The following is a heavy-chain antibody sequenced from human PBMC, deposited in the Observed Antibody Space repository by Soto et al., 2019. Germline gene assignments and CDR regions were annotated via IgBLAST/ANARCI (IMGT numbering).Heavy chain of an antibody. V-gene: IGHV3-21*04. J-gene: IGHJ4*02. CDR2: ISSSSSYI. CDR3: AKLVSSSWYPSYFDY. D-gene: IGHD6-13*01. CDR1: GFPFSSYS. Sequence: GGSLRLSCAASGFPFSSYSMNWVRQAPGKGLEWVSSISSSSSYIYYADSVKGRFTISRDNSKNTLYLQMNSLRAEDTAVYYCAKLVSSSWYPSYFDYWGQGTLVTVSS.